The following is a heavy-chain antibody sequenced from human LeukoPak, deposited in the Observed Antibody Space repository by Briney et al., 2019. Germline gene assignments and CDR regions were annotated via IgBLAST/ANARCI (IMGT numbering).Heavy chain of an antibody. CDR2: INQDGSVK. J-gene: IGHJ4*02. V-gene: IGHV3-7*03. CDR3: AKEKGGTSGVDY. CDR1: GFTFSSEW. Sequence: YPGGSLRLSCAASGFTFSSEWMSWVRQAPGKGLEWAANINQDGSVKYYVDSVKGRFTISRDNAKNSLYLQMNSLRAGDTAVYYCAKEKGGTSGVDYWGQGTLVTVSS. D-gene: IGHD4-23*01.